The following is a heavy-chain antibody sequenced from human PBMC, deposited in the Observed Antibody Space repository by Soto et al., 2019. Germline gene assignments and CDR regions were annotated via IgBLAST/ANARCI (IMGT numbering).Heavy chain of an antibody. V-gene: IGHV1-18*01. CDR2: ISAYNGNT. CDR1: GYTFTSYG. D-gene: IGHD6-6*01. CDR3: AWASGSSSRDYYMDV. J-gene: IGHJ6*03. Sequence: ASVKVSCKASGYTFTSYGISWVRQAPGQGLEWMGWISAYNGNTNYAQKLQGRVTMTTDTSTSTAYMELRSLRSDDTAVYYCAWASGSSSRDYYMDVRGKGTTVTVSS.